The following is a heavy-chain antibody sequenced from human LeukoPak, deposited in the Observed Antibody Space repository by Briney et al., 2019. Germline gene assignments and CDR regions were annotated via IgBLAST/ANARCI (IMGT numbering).Heavy chain of an antibody. D-gene: IGHD5-18*01. CDR3: ARDRDTAMVTSGFSDY. V-gene: IGHV3-21*01. Sequence: PGGSLRLSCAASGFTFSSYSMNWVRQAPGKGLEWVSSISSSSSYIYYADSVKGRFTISRDNAKNSLYLQMISLRAEDTAVYYCARDRDTAMVTSGFSDYWGQGTLVTVSS. CDR2: ISSSSSYI. J-gene: IGHJ4*02. CDR1: GFTFSSYS.